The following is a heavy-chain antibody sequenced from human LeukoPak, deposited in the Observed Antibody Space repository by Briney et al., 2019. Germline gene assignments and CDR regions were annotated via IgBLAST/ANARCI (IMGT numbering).Heavy chain of an antibody. CDR3: AGNSGSSRPSDY. J-gene: IGHJ4*02. CDR1: GYSISSSYY. D-gene: IGHD6-6*01. CDR2: INHFGNT. Sequence: SETLSLTCAVSGYSISSSYYWNWIRQPPGKGLEWIGQINHFGNTNYNPSLKSRVTISVDTSKNQFSLRLNSVTAADTAVYYCAGNSGSSRPSDYWGQGTLVTVSS. V-gene: IGHV4-38-2*01.